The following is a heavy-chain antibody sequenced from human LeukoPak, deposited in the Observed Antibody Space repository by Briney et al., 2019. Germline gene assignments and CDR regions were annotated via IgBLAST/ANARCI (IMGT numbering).Heavy chain of an antibody. Sequence: ASVKVSCKASGYTFTGYYMHWVRQAPGQELEWMGWINPNSGGTNYAQKFQGRVTMTRDTSISTAYMELSRLRSDDTAVYYCARVGYYYGSGDYYMDVWGKGTTVTVSS. J-gene: IGHJ6*03. D-gene: IGHD3-10*01. CDR3: ARVGYYYGSGDYYMDV. CDR1: GYTFTGYY. V-gene: IGHV1-2*02. CDR2: INPNSGGT.